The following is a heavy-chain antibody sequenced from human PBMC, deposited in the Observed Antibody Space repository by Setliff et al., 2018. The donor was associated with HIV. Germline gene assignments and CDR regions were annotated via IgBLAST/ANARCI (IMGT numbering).Heavy chain of an antibody. CDR2: IYHTGST. Sequence: PSETLSLTCDVSGFSISSRYYWGWIRQPPGNGLEWIGSIYHTGSTYYKPSLKSRVTISVDTSKNQFSLKLSSVTAADTAVYYCARRGMWSYETGGNPTATFDYWGQGVLVTVSS. D-gene: IGHD2-8*02. CDR3: ARRGMWSYETGGNPTATFDY. V-gene: IGHV4-38-2*01. CDR1: GFSISSRYY. J-gene: IGHJ4*02.